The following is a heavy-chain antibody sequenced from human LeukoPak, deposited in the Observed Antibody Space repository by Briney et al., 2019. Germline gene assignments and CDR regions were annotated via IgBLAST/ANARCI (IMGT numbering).Heavy chain of an antibody. D-gene: IGHD2-2*02. Sequence: GESLKISCKGSGYSFTSYWIGWVRQMPGKGLEWMGIIYPGDSDTRYSPSFQGQVTISADKSISTAYLQWSSLKASDTAMYYCARRGYCSSTSCYIWVDYWGQGTLVTVSS. J-gene: IGHJ4*02. CDR2: IYPGDSDT. CDR3: ARRGYCSSTSCYIWVDY. V-gene: IGHV5-51*01. CDR1: GYSFTSYW.